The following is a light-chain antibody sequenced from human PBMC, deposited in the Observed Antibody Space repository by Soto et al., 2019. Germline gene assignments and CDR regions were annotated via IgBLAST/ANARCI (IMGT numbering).Light chain of an antibody. CDR2: DAS. J-gene: IGKJ1*01. CDR1: QDIRSD. CDR3: LQDYDYLWT. Sequence: AIQMTQSPSTLAASLGESITITCRASQDIRSDLGWYQQKPGRAPKLLIYDASSLQGGVPSRFRGSGSGTDFTLTISSLQPEDFETYYCLQDYDYLWTFGQGTKVDIK. V-gene: IGKV1-6*01.